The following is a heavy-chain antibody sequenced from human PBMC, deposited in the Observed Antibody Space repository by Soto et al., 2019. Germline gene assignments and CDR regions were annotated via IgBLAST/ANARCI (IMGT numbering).Heavy chain of an antibody. Sequence: SETLSLTCTVSGFYVISSSYYWGWVRQPPGKGLEWIGRVYYSGSTYYNPSLESRVTISVDKSKNQFSLKLMSLSAADTAVYYCGSLEGLATISYYFDYWGQGARVTVSP. CDR2: VYYSGST. CDR1: GFYVISSSYY. J-gene: IGHJ4*02. CDR3: GSLEGLATISYYFDY. D-gene: IGHD3-9*01. V-gene: IGHV4-39*01.